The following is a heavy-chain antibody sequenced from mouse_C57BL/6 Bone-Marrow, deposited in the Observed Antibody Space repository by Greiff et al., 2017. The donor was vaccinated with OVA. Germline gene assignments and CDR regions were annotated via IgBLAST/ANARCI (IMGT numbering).Heavy chain of an antibody. Sequence: QVQLQQSGAELARPGASVKLSCKSSGYPFTSYGISWVKQRTGQGLEWIGEIYPSSGNTYYNEKCKGKATLTADKASSTAYMELRSLTSEDSAVYFCARTDYYGSTLYWYFDVWGTGTTVTVSS. CDR3: ARTDYYGSTLYWYFDV. J-gene: IGHJ1*03. V-gene: IGHV1-81*01. CDR1: GYPFTSYG. CDR2: IYPSSGNT. D-gene: IGHD1-1*01.